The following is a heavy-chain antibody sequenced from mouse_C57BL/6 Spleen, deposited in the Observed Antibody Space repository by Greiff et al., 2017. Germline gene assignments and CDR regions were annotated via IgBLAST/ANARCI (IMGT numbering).Heavy chain of an antibody. V-gene: IGHV5-16*01. Sequence: EVKLVESEGGLVQPGSSMKLSCTASGFTFSDYYMAWVRQVPEKGLEWVANINYDGSSTYYLDSLKSRFIISRDNAKNILYLQMSSLKSEDTATYYCARGNRYDYDVGFAYWGQGTLVTVSA. CDR3: ARGNRYDYDVGFAY. D-gene: IGHD2-4*01. J-gene: IGHJ3*01. CDR1: GFTFSDYY. CDR2: INYDGSST.